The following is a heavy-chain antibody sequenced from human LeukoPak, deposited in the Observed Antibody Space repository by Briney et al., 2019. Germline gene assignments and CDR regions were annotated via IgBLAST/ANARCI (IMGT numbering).Heavy chain of an antibody. CDR3: ARSELTGDNWFDP. J-gene: IGHJ5*02. Sequence: ASVKVSCKASGYTFTGYYMHWVRQAPGQGLEWMGWINPNSGGTNYAQKFQGWVTMTRDTSISTAYMELSRLRSDDTAVYYCARSELTGDNWFDPWGQGTLVTVSS. V-gene: IGHV1-2*04. CDR2: INPNSGGT. CDR1: GYTFTGYY. D-gene: IGHD7-27*01.